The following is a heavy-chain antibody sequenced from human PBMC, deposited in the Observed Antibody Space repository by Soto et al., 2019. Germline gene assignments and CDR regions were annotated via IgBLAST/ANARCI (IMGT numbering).Heavy chain of an antibody. CDR2: ISYDGSNK. D-gene: IGHD6-6*01. Sequence: QVQLVESGGGVVQPGRSLRLSCAASGFTFSSYGMHWVRQAPGKGLEWVAVISYDGSNKYYADSVKGRFIISRDNSKNTLYLQMNSLRAEDMAVYYCAKVSSSSANYFDYWGQGTLVTVSS. V-gene: IGHV3-30*18. J-gene: IGHJ4*02. CDR1: GFTFSSYG. CDR3: AKVSSSSANYFDY.